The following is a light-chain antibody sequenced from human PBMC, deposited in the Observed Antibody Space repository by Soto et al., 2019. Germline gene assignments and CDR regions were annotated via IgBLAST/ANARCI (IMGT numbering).Light chain of an antibody. J-gene: IGKJ1*01. CDR3: QQYYSYPRT. Sequence: AIRMTQSPSSFSASTGDRVTITCLASHGISSYLPWYQQKPVKAPKLLIYAASTLQSGVPSRFSGSGSGTDFTITVSWLQSEDFATYYCQQYYSYPRTFGQGTKVEIK. CDR1: HGISSY. V-gene: IGKV1-8*01. CDR2: AAS.